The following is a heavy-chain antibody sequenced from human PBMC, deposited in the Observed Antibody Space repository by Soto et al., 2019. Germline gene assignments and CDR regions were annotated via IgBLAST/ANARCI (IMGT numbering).Heavy chain of an antibody. CDR1: GGSVSSGSYY. D-gene: IGHD2-2*01. J-gene: IGHJ4*02. CDR3: ATHRDGSTNPFDY. Sequence: PSETLSLTCTVSGGSVSSGSYYWSWIRQPPGKGLEWIGYIYYSGSTNYNPSLKSRVTISVDTSKNQFSLKLSSVTAADTAVYYCATHRDGSTNPFDYCGQGTLVTVYS. CDR2: IYYSGST. V-gene: IGHV4-61*01.